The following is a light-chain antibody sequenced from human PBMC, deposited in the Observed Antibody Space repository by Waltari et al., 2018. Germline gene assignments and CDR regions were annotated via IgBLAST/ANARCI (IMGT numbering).Light chain of an antibody. V-gene: IGKV1-39*01. CDR3: QQSYSLPPT. CDR1: QTVSNY. CDR2: AAS. Sequence: DIQMTQSPPSLSASVVDRVTISCRASQTVSNYLNWFQQKSGKAPKLLIYAASTLQGGVPPRFTGSGAGTDFTLTITSLQPEDFATYYCQQSYSLPPTFGQGTKVEVK. J-gene: IGKJ1*01.